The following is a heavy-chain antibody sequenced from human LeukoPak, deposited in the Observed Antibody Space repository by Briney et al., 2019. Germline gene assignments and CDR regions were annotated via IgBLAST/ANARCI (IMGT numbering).Heavy chain of an antibody. CDR3: ARDGDILTGRPRAFDI. J-gene: IGHJ3*02. CDR1: GGSISSYY. CDR2: IYYSGST. Sequence: SETLSLTCTVSGGSISSYYWSWIRQPPGKGLEWIGYIYYSGSTNYNPSLKSRVTISVDTSKNQFSLKLSSVTAADTAVYYCARDGDILTGRPRAFDIWGQGTMVTVSS. V-gene: IGHV4-59*01. D-gene: IGHD3-9*01.